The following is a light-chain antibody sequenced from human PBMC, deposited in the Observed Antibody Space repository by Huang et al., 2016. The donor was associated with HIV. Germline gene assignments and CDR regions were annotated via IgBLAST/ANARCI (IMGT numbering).Light chain of an antibody. CDR1: RSVSTN. V-gene: IGKV3-15*01. CDR3: HQYNNWLLS. CDR2: GSS. Sequence: IVMTQSPATLSVSPGERVTLSCRANRSVSTNLAWYQQRPGQAPRLLIYGSSTRAPGVPARFSGSGSVTDFSLTINSLQSEDFALYYCHQYNNWLLSFGGGTRVDI. J-gene: IGKJ4*01.